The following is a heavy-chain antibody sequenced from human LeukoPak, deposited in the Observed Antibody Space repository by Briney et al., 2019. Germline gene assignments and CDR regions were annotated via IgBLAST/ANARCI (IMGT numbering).Heavy chain of an antibody. V-gene: IGHV4-38-2*02. J-gene: IGHJ4*02. CDR3: ARDWVAAGATFDY. D-gene: IGHD2-15*01. CDR2: IYHSGST. Sequence: PSETLSLTCTVSGYSISSGYYWGWIRQPPGKGLEWIGSIYHSGSTYYNPSLKSRVTISVDTSKNQFSLKLSSVTAADTAVYYCARDWVAAGATFDYWGQGTLVTVSS. CDR1: GYSISSGYY.